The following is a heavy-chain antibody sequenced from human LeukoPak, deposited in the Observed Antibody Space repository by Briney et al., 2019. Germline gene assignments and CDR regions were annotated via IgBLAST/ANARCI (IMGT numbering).Heavy chain of an antibody. CDR3: ARSESGVQYFQHYFYIDA. CDR1: GFTFSHYW. CDR2: IKPDGSDK. J-gene: IGHJ6*03. D-gene: IGHD2-2*01. V-gene: IGHV3-7*01. Sequence: GGSLRLSCAASGFTFSHYWMSWVRQAPGKGLEWVANIKPDGSDKYYVDSVKGRFTISRDNAKNTLYLQMDSLRAEDTAVYYCARSESGVQYFQHYFYIDAWGKGTTVTVSS.